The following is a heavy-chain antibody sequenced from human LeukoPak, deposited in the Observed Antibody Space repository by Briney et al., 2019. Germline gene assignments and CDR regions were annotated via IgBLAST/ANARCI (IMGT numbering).Heavy chain of an antibody. J-gene: IGHJ4*02. D-gene: IGHD3-22*01. CDR2: IDNAGSIT. V-gene: IGHV3-74*03. Sequence: GGSLRLSCAASGFTFSSYWMHWVRQAPGKGLVWVSRIDNAGSITTYADSVKGRFTISRDNAENTLYLQMNSLRVEDTAVYYCVRSAFHAGSGNYYDYWGQGTLVTVSS. CDR3: VRSAFHAGSGNYYDY. CDR1: GFTFSSYW.